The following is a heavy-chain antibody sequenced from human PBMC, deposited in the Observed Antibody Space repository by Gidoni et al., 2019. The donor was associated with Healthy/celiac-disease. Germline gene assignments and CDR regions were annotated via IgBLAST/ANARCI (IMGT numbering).Heavy chain of an antibody. D-gene: IGHD3-22*01. V-gene: IGHV3-23*01. CDR3: AKDSDYYDSSGYFGDFQH. Sequence: EVQLLESGGGLVQPGGSLRLSCAASGFTFSSYAMSWVRQAPGKGLEWVSAISGSGGSTYYADSVKGRFTISRDNSKNTLYLQMNSLRAEDTAVYYCAKDSDYYDSSGYFGDFQHWGQGTLVTVSS. J-gene: IGHJ1*01. CDR1: GFTFSSYA. CDR2: ISGSGGST.